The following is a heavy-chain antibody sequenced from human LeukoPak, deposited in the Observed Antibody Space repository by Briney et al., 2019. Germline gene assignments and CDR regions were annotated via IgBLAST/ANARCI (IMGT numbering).Heavy chain of an antibody. V-gene: IGHV4-39*01. CDR1: GGSISSSSYY. CDR2: INYSGST. CDR3: ARRVIQLYAFDI. J-gene: IGHJ3*02. Sequence: SETLSLTCTVSGGSISSSSYYWGWIRQPPGKGLEWIGRINYSGSTYYNPSLKSRVAISVDTSKNQFPLKLSSVSAADTAVYYCARRVIQLYAFDIWGQGTMVTVSS. D-gene: IGHD5-18*01.